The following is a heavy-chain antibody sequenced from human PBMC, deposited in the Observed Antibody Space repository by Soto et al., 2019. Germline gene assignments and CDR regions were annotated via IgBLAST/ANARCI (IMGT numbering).Heavy chain of an antibody. D-gene: IGHD6-13*01. CDR1: GYSFTSYW. V-gene: IGHV5-51*01. CDR2: IYPGDSET. J-gene: IGHJ4*02. Sequence: GESLKISCKGSGYSFTSYWIVWVRQMPGKGLEWMGIIYPGDSETRYSPSFHGKVTISADRSIGTAYLQWSSLEASDSAFYFCARSPRSSPYFDYWGQGALVTVS. CDR3: ARSPRSSPYFDY.